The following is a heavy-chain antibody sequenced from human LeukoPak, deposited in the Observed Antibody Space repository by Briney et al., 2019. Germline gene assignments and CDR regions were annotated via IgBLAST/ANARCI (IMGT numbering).Heavy chain of an antibody. CDR1: GFTFSKYW. V-gene: IGHV3-74*01. CDR2: INTDGTVT. Sequence: GGSLRLSCAASGFTFSKYWMLWVRQAPGKGLESVSRINTDGTVTTYADSVKGRFTVSRDNADSTMFLQMNSVRDEDTAVYYCATRQWLAPPPDSWGQGTPVTVSS. CDR3: ATRQWLAPPPDS. J-gene: IGHJ4*02. D-gene: IGHD6-19*01.